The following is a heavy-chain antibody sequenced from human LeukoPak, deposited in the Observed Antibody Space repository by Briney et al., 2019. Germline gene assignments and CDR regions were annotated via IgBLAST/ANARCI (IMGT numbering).Heavy chain of an antibody. D-gene: IGHD6-13*01. V-gene: IGHV4-34*01. CDR3: ARLSSSWYKYYFDY. CDR2: INHSGST. CDR1: GGSFSGYY. J-gene: IGHJ4*02. Sequence: SETLSLTCAVYGGSFSGYYWSWIRQPPGKGLEWIGEINHSGSTNYNPSLKSRVTISVDTSKNQFSLKLSSVTAADTAVYCCARLSSSWYKYYFDYWGQGTLVTVSS.